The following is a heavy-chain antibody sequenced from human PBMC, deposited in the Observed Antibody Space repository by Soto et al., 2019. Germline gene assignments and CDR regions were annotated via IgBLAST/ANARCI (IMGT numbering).Heavy chain of an antibody. J-gene: IGHJ4*02. Sequence: GGSLRLSCAASGFTFSTYAMSWVRQAPGKGLEWVSVISGSGGSTYYADSVKGRVTISRDNSKNTLYLQMNSLRAEDTAVYYCAKGSSGWYGPDYWGQGTLVTVSS. CDR2: ISGSGGST. CDR3: AKGSSGWYGPDY. D-gene: IGHD6-19*01. CDR1: GFTFSTYA. V-gene: IGHV3-23*01.